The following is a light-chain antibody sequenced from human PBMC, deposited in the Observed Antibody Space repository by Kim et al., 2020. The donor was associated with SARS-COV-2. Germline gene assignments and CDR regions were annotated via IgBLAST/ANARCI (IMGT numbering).Light chain of an antibody. V-gene: IGLV3-1*01. J-gene: IGLJ2*01. CDR1: KMGDKY. Sequence: PEQTASITCSGDKMGDKYACWYQQKPGQSPVLGIYEDTKRPSGIPERFSGSNSGNTATLTISGIQAMDEADYYCQAWDSSTAVFGGGTKLTVL. CDR2: EDT. CDR3: QAWDSSTAV.